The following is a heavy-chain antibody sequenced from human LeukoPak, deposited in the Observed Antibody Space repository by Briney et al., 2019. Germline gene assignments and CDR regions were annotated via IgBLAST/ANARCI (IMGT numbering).Heavy chain of an antibody. J-gene: IGHJ4*01. V-gene: IGHV4-59*11. D-gene: IGHD6-13*01. CDR1: GGSISSHY. CDR3: ASLYSSTWQRVDY. Sequence: SETLSPTCTVSGGSISSHYWSWIRQSPGKGLEWIGYIYYSGSTNYNPSLKSRVTISVDPSKNLFSLRLSSVTAADTAVYYCASLYSSTWQRVDYWGHGTLVTVSS. CDR2: IYYSGST.